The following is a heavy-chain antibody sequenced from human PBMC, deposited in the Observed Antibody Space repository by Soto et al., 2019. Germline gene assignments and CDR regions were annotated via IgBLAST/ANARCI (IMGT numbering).Heavy chain of an antibody. V-gene: IGHV3-21*01. D-gene: IGHD3-22*01. Sequence: GGSLRLSCAASGFTFSSYSMNLVRQAPGKGLEWVSSISSSSSYIYYADSVKGRFTISRDNAKNSLYLQMNSLRAEDTAVYYCARSWSGLLPYFDYWGQGTLVTVSS. CDR2: ISSSSSYI. CDR3: ARSWSGLLPYFDY. J-gene: IGHJ4*02. CDR1: GFTFSSYS.